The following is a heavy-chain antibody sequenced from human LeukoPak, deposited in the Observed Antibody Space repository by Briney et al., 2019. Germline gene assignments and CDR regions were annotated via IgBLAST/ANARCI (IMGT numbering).Heavy chain of an antibody. CDR3: ARDREWELLYWFDP. CDR2: IIPIFGTA. Sequence: GASVKVSCKASGGTFSSYAISWVRQAPGQGLEWMGGIIPIFGTANYAQKFQGRVTITADKSTSTAYMELSSLRSEDTAVYYCARDREWELLYWFDPWGQGTLVTVSS. V-gene: IGHV1-69*06. D-gene: IGHD1-26*01. J-gene: IGHJ5*02. CDR1: GGTFSSYA.